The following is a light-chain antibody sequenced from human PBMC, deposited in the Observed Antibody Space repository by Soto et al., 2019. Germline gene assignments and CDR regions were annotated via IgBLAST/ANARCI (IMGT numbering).Light chain of an antibody. CDR1: QSAGTN. Sequence: EIVITQSPVTLSVSPGGGATLSCRASQSAGTNLAWYQQKPGQAPRLVIYGASNRATGIPDRFSGSGSGTDFTLTISRLEPEDFAVFYCQQYGSSITFGQGTRLEIK. J-gene: IGKJ5*01. CDR3: QQYGSSIT. V-gene: IGKV3-20*01. CDR2: GAS.